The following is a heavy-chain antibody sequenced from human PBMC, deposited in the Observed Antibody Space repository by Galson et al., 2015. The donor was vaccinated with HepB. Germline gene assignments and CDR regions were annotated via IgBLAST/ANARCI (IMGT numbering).Heavy chain of an antibody. V-gene: IGHV3-48*03. J-gene: IGHJ4*02. CDR1: GLTFGAYE. Sequence: SLRLSCAASGLTFGAYEMNWVRQAPGKGLEWISYISRDGYMIYYAESVKGRFTVSRDNARDSLYLQMNSLRVEDTAVYYCVRDDALWSWYFDSWGQGILVTVSS. CDR2: ISRDGYMI. CDR3: VRDDALWSWYFDS. D-gene: IGHD3-10*01.